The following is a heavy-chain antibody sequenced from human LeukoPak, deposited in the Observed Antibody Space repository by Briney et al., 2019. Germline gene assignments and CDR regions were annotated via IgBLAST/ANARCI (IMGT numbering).Heavy chain of an antibody. V-gene: IGHV1-69*06. J-gene: IGHJ3*02. CDR3: ARDRKTYYYDRSNAFDI. D-gene: IGHD3-22*01. CDR1: GGTFSSYA. Sequence: GASVKVSCKASGGTFSSYAISWVRQAPGQGLEWMGGIIPIFGTANYAQKFQGRVTITADKSTSTAYMELSSLRSEDTAVYYCARDRKTYYYDRSNAFDIWGQGTMVTVSS. CDR2: IIPIFGTA.